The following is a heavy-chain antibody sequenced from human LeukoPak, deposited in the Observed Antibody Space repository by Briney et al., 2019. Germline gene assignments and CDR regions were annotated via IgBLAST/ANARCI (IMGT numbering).Heavy chain of an antibody. CDR2: MYYRGNT. V-gene: IGHV4-39*07. Sequence: SETLSLTCTVSGGSISSSSDYWGWIRQPPGKGLEWVGHMYYRGNTFYHPSLKSRVTISVDTSKNQFSLKLRSVTAPDTAVHCGAGFYGTYKNYFYYWGRGTLVTVSS. J-gene: IGHJ4*02. CDR3: AGFYGTYKNYFYY. CDR1: GGSISSSSDY. D-gene: IGHD2/OR15-2a*01.